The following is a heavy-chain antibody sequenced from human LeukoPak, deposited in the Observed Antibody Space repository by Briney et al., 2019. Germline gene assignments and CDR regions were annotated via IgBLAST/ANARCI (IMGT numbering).Heavy chain of an antibody. J-gene: IGHJ3*02. D-gene: IGHD3-9*01. Sequence: GASVKVSCKASGYTFTGYYMHWVRQAPGQGLEWMGWINPNSGGTNYAQKFQGRVTMTRDTSISTAYMELSRLRSDDTAVYYCARGRPPESRLAGNSYYDILTGYYNSDAFDIWGQGTMVTVSS. CDR2: INPNSGGT. V-gene: IGHV1-2*02. CDR1: GYTFTGYY. CDR3: ARGRPPESRLAGNSYYDILTGYYNSDAFDI.